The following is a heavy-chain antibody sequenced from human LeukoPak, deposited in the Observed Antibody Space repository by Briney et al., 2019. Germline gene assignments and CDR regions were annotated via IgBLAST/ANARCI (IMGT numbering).Heavy chain of an antibody. Sequence: SETLSLTCTVSGGSISSHYWSWIRQPPGKGLEWIGYIYYSGSTNYNPSLKSRVTISVDTSKNHFSLKLSSVTAADTAVYYCAREPAGYYYDSSGYYWGGAFDIWGQGTMVTVSS. D-gene: IGHD3-22*01. CDR2: IYYSGST. J-gene: IGHJ3*02. CDR3: AREPAGYYYDSSGYYWGGAFDI. CDR1: GGSISSHY. V-gene: IGHV4-59*11.